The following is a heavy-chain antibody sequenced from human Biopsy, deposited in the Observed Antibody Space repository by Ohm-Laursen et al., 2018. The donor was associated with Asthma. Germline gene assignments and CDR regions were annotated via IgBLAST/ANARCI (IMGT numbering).Heavy chain of an antibody. CDR2: ISVYNGNT. V-gene: IGHV1-18*01. Sequence: ASVKVSCKTSGYTFNSAGLTWVRQAPGQGLEWMGWISVYNGNTKLAQKLQDRVTMITDTSPSTAYMELRSLRSDDTAVYFCARAVDYSHYYGIDVWGQGTTVTVS. CDR3: ARAVDYSHYYGIDV. D-gene: IGHD3-10*01. CDR1: GYTFNSAG. J-gene: IGHJ6*02.